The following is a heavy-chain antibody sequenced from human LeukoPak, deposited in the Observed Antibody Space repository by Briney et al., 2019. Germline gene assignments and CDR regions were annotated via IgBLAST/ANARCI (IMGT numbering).Heavy chain of an antibody. CDR2: IFHTGHT. J-gene: IGHJ4*02. CDR3: ARGFYGSGSQFDY. V-gene: IGHV4-30-2*01. CDR1: GGSISSGDYP. D-gene: IGHD3-10*01. Sequence: SETLSLTCAVSGGSISSGDYPWSWIRQPPGKGLEWIGYIFHTGHTSYNPSLKGRVTISVDMSKNQLSLKLSSVTAADTAVYYCARGFYGSGSQFDYWGQGTLVTVSS.